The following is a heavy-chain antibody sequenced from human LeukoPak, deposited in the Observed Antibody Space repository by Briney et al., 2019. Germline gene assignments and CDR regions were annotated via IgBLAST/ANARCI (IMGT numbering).Heavy chain of an antibody. J-gene: IGHJ5*02. CDR1: GGSISSSNYY. V-gene: IGHV4-39*07. D-gene: IGHD5-12*01. CDR3: SKHLRGTYSDYSFDP. Sequence: SETLSLTCTVSGGSISSSNYYWGWIRQPPGKGLEWIGSIYYSGSTHYNPSLKSRVTISIDTSKNQFSLKLSSVIAADTAVYYCSKHLRGTYSDYSFDPWGQGTLVTVSS. CDR2: IYYSGST.